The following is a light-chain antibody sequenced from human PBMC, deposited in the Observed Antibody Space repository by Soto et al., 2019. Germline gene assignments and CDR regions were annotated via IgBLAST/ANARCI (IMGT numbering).Light chain of an antibody. CDR3: QQAISFPWT. J-gene: IGKJ1*01. V-gene: IGKV1-12*01. CDR2: AAT. Sequence: DIQMTQSPSSVSASVGDRVTITCRASQDIRSWLAWYQQKPGKAPKFLIYAATSLQSGVRSRFSGSGSGTAFSLTISSLQPEDFATYYCQQAISFPWTFGQGTKVEIK. CDR1: QDIRSW.